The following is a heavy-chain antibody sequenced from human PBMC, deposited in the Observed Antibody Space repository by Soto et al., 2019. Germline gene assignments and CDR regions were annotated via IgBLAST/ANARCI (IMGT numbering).Heavy chain of an antibody. D-gene: IGHD1-26*01. J-gene: IGHJ5*02. CDR2: IYTSGST. CDR1: GGSINSYY. CDR3: ARGIYSKVGATIWFDP. V-gene: IGHV4-4*07. Sequence: QVQLQESGPGLVKPSETLSLTCSVSGGSINSYYWSWMWQPAGKGLEWIGRIYTSGSTNYNPSLKIRDTMSVDTSKSRFSLKMSSVTAADTAVYYCARGIYSKVGATIWFDPWGQGTLVTVSS.